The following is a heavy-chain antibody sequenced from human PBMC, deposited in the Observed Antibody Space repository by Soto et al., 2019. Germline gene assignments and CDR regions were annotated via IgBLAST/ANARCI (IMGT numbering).Heavy chain of an antibody. CDR2: ISGSGGNT. CDR3: LF. Sequence: GGSLRLSCAASGFSFITYAMSWVRQAPGKELEWVSAISGSGGNTFYADSVKGRFTISRDTSKNTLYLQMNSLRAEDTAVYYPLFWGQGTLVTVSS. V-gene: IGHV3-23*01. CDR1: GFSFITYA. J-gene: IGHJ4*02. D-gene: IGHD2-21*01.